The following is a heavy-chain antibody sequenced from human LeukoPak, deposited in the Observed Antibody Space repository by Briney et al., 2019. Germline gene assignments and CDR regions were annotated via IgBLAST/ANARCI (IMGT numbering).Heavy chain of an antibody. J-gene: IGHJ5*02. CDR3: ARENPGVGFPSERNWFDP. Sequence: GGSLRLSCAASGFTFSDYYMSWIRQAPGKGLEWVSYISSSGSTIYYADSVKGRFTISRDNAKNSLYLQMNSLGAEDTAVYYCARENPGVGFPSERNWFDPWGQGTLVTVSS. CDR1: GFTFSDYY. CDR2: ISSSGSTI. D-gene: IGHD3-3*01. V-gene: IGHV3-11*01.